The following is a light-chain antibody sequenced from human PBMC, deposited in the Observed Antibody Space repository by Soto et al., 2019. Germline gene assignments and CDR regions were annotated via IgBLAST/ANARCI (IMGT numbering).Light chain of an antibody. CDR3: CSYAGSYTRWV. V-gene: IGLV2-11*01. Sequence: QSVLTQPRSVSGSPGQAVTISCTGTSSDVGGYNYVSWYQQHPGKAPKLMIYDVSKRPSGVPDRVSGSKSGNTASLTISGLQAEDEADYYCCSYAGSYTRWVFGTGTKLTVL. J-gene: IGLJ1*01. CDR2: DVS. CDR1: SSDVGGYNY.